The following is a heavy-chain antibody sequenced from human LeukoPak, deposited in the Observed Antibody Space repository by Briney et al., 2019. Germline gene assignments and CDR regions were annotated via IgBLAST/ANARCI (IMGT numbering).Heavy chain of an antibody. Sequence: GASVKVSCKASGYTFTSYGISWVRQAPGQGLEWMGWISAYNGNTNYAQKLQGRVTMTTDTSTSTAYMELRSLRSDDTAVYYCARDFPRGYSGYDRYPSDYWGQGTLVTVSS. J-gene: IGHJ4*02. CDR1: GYTFTSYG. V-gene: IGHV1-18*01. CDR3: ARDFPRGYSGYDRYPSDY. D-gene: IGHD5-12*01. CDR2: ISAYNGNT.